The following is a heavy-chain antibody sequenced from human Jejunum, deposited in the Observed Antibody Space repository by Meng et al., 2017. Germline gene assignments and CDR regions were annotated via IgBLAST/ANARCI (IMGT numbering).Heavy chain of an antibody. Sequence: EVQLLESGGGLVQPGGSLRLSCAASGFTFSSYFMNWVRQGPGKGLEWVSAISASGATTYYTDSVKGRFTISRDNAKNTLYLQMNSLTAEDTAVYYCAKAGGGGYSTSPVDSWGQGSLVTVSS. CDR2: ISASGATT. V-gene: IGHV3-23*01. J-gene: IGHJ4*02. CDR3: AKAGGGGYSTSPVDS. D-gene: IGHD6-6*01. CDR1: GFTFSSYF.